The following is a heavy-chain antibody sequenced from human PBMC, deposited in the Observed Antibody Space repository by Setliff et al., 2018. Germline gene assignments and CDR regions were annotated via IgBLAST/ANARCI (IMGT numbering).Heavy chain of an antibody. J-gene: IGHJ4*02. CDR1: GGSISSSRYY. Sequence: SETLSLTCTVSGGSISSSRYYWGWIRQPPGKGLEWIGSIYYSGSTYYNPSLKSRVTISVDTSKNQFSLKLSSVTAADTAVYYCARGSSGYYYVGYYFDYWGQGTLVTVSS. CDR2: IYYSGST. D-gene: IGHD3-22*01. V-gene: IGHV4-39*07. CDR3: ARGSSGYYYVGYYFDY.